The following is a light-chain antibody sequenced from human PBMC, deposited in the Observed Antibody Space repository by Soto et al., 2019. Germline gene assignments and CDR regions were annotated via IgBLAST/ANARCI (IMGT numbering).Light chain of an antibody. CDR1: QSISSW. CDR3: QQYNSYWT. V-gene: IGKV1-5*01. CDR2: DAY. J-gene: IGKJ1*01. Sequence: DIQLTQSPSTLSASLGERATLTCRASQSISSWLAWYQQKPGKAPKLLIYDAYSLESGVPSRFSGSGSGTEFTLTISSLQPDDFAAYYCQQYNSYWTFGQGTKVDIK.